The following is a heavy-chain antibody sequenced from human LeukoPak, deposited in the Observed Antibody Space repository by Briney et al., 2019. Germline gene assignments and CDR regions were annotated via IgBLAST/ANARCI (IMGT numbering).Heavy chain of an antibody. J-gene: IGHJ4*02. Sequence: GGSLRLSCAASGLTYRNYYFSWVRQAPGKGLEWISYISDDGSYANYADSVRGRFTISRDNAKNSLFLQMNSLRVEDTAVYYCARTMGRVPGGHFDYWGQGTLVTVSS. D-gene: IGHD3-10*01. CDR1: GLTYRNYY. V-gene: IGHV3-11*03. CDR3: ARTMGRVPGGHFDY. CDR2: ISDDGSYA.